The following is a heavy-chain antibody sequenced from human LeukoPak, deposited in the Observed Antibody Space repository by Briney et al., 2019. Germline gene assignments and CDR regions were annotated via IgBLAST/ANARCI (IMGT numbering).Heavy chain of an antibody. CDR2: IDSDDSRI. Sequence: PGGSLRLSCAASGFTFSSYGMHWVRQAPGKGLEWVARIDSDDSRIIYADSVKGRFTISRDDAKNTLYLQMNSLRAEDTAVYYCARGLGRTGYPGDYYDYMDVWGKGTTVTVSS. CDR3: ARGLGRTGYPGDYYDYMDV. CDR1: GFTFSSYG. D-gene: IGHD3/OR15-3a*01. J-gene: IGHJ6*03. V-gene: IGHV3-74*01.